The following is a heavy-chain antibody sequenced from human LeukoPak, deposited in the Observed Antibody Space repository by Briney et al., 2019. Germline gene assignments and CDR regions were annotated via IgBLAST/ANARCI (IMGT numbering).Heavy chain of an antibody. V-gene: IGHV3-64*01. D-gene: IGHD1-7*01. CDR3: ARAGVQLFGNYYFEN. Sequence: GGSLRLSCAASGFILSSYAMDWVRQAPGKGVRYVSAIICYVIIPYSAHSLKPTFSISRDNSKHTLYLQMGSLRVEDMAVYYCARAGVQLFGNYYFENWGQGTLVTVSS. CDR2: IICYVIIP. CDR1: GFILSSYA. J-gene: IGHJ4*02.